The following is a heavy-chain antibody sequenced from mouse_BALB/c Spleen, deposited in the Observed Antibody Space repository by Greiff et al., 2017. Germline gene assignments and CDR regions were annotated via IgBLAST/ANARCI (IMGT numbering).Heavy chain of an antibody. CDR3: ARAISYAMDY. CDR2: IRNKANGYTT. CDR1: GFTFTDYY. V-gene: IGHV7-3*02. J-gene: IGHJ4*01. Sequence: EVKVEESGGGLVQPGGSLRLSCATSGFTFTDYYMSWVRQPPGKALEWLGFIRNKANGYTTEYSASVKGRFTISRDNSQSILYLQMNTLRAEDSATYYCARAISYAMDYWGQGTSVTVSS.